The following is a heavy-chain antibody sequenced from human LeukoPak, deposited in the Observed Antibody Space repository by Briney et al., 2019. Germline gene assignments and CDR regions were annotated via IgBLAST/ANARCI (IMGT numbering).Heavy chain of an antibody. J-gene: IGHJ5*02. V-gene: IGHV4-59*01. Sequence: SETLSLTCTVSCGSISSYYWSWIRQPPGKGLEWIGYIYYSGSTNYNPSLKSRVTISVDTSKNQFSLKLSSVTAADTAVYYCARTFYYDSSNWFDPWGQGTLVTVSS. CDR2: IYYSGST. CDR3: ARTFYYDSSNWFDP. D-gene: IGHD3-22*01. CDR1: CGSISSYY.